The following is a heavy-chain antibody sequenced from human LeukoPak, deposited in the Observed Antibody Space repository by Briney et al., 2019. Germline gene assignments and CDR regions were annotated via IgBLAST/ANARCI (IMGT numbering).Heavy chain of an antibody. CDR3: AKEAGYSGYDYPDY. V-gene: IGHV1-8*02. CDR2: VSPTSGNT. CDR1: GYTFTNYD. D-gene: IGHD5-12*01. J-gene: IGHJ4*02. Sequence: ASVKVSCKASGYTFTNYDFNWVRQAPGQGLVWMGWVSPTSGNTGYDQKFQGRLIITRDASISTVYMELNSLTSEDTAVYYCAKEAGYSGYDYPDYWGQGTLVTVSS.